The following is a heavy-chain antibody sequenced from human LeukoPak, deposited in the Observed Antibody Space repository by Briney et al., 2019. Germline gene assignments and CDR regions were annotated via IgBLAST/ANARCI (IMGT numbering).Heavy chain of an antibody. Sequence: SETLSLTCTVSGVSISSYLWSWIRQPAGKGLEWIGHIYTSGTTNYNPPLKSRVTISVDKSKNQFSLKLTSVTAADTAVYYCARIGDDYSFDKWGQGTMVTVSS. D-gene: IGHD2-21*02. CDR1: GVSISSYL. CDR3: ARIGDDYSFDK. V-gene: IGHV4-4*07. CDR2: IYTSGTT. J-gene: IGHJ3*02.